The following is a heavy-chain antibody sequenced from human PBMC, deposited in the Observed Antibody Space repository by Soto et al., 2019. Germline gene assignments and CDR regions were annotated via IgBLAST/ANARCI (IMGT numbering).Heavy chain of an antibody. CDR1: GFTFSSYG. V-gene: IGHV3-30*03. J-gene: IGHJ6*02. CDR3: ASSLDWLLFGYYYGMDV. Sequence: GGSLRLSCAASGFTFSSYGMHWVRQAPGKGLEWVAVISYDGSNKYYADSVKGRFTISRDNSKNTLYLQMNSLRAEDTAVYYYASSLDWLLFGYYYGMDVWGQGTTVTVSS. D-gene: IGHD3-9*01. CDR2: ISYDGSNK.